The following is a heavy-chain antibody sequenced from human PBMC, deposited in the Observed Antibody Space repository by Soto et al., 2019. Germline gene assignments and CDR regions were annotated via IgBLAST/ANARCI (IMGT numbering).Heavy chain of an antibody. V-gene: IGHV3-53*01. Sequence: EVQLVESGGGLIQPGGSLRLSCAASGFTVSSNYMSWVRQAPGKGLEWVSVIYSGGSTYYADSVKGRFTISRDKSKNTLYLQMNSLRAEDTAVYYCARDLRTLYGMDVWGQGTTVTVSS. J-gene: IGHJ6*02. CDR2: IYSGGST. CDR1: GFTVSSNY. CDR3: ARDLRTLYGMDV.